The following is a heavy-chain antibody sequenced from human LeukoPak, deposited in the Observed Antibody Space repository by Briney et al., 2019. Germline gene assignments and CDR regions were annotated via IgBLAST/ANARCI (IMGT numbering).Heavy chain of an antibody. D-gene: IGHD3-10*01. CDR2: ISGSGGST. J-gene: IGHJ4*02. Sequence: QSGGSLRLSCAASGFTFSSYAMSWVRQAPGKGLEWVSAISGSGGSTYYADSVKGRFTISRDNSKNTLYLQMNSLRAEDTAVYYCARHQRFGESPRRSFDYWGQGTLVTVSS. CDR1: GFTFSSYA. V-gene: IGHV3-23*01. CDR3: ARHQRFGESPRRSFDY.